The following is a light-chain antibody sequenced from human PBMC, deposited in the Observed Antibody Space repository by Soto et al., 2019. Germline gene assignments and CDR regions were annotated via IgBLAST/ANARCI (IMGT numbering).Light chain of an antibody. V-gene: IGKV3-15*01. CDR1: QSVSSN. CDR2: VTS. Sequence: EIAMTQSPATLSVSPGERATLSCRASQSVSSNLARYQQKPGQTPKLLIYVTSTRATGSPARFSGSGSGTEFTLTISSLQSEDFAVYYCQQYNVWPLTFGGGTKVEFK. CDR3: QQYNVWPLT. J-gene: IGKJ4*01.